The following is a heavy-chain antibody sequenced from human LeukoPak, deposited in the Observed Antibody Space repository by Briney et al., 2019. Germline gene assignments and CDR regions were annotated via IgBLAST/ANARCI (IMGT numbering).Heavy chain of an antibody. J-gene: IGHJ4*02. Sequence: SQSLSLTCTVSRGSLSSGVYYCSWVRQPPGKGLEWIGYIYDSRSTYYTPTLKSRVTISVDPTKNQFPLKLSSVTAADIAVYDSERREGGSGNDYWGQGTLVTVSS. CDR3: ERREGGSGNDY. CDR2: IYDSRST. CDR1: RGSLSSGVYY. V-gene: IGHV4-30-4*01. D-gene: IGHD3-10*01.